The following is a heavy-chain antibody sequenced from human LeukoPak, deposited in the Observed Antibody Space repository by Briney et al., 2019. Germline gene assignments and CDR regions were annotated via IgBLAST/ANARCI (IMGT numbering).Heavy chain of an antibody. J-gene: IGHJ3*02. Sequence: ASVKVSCKVSGYTLTELSMHWVRQAPGKGLEWMGGFDPEDGETIYAQKFQGRVAMTTDTSTSTAYMELRSLRSDDTAVYYCATEEYSSSIGAFDIWGQGTMVTVSS. V-gene: IGHV1-24*01. CDR2: FDPEDGET. CDR1: GYTLTELS. D-gene: IGHD6-6*01. CDR3: ATEEYSSSIGAFDI.